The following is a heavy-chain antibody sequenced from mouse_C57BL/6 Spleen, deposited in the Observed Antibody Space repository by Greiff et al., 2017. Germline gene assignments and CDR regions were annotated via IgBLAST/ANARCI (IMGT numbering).Heavy chain of an antibody. J-gene: IGHJ4*01. CDR2: IYPRDGST. CDR3: VRSKYYGSSYNAMDY. D-gene: IGHD1-1*01. CDR1: GYTFTDHT. V-gene: IGHV1-78*01. Sequence: QVQLQQSDAELVKPGASVKISCKVSGYTFTDHTIHWMKQRPEQGLEWIGYIYPRDGSTKYNEKFKGKATLTADKSSSTAYMQLNSLTSEDSAVYFCVRSKYYGSSYNAMDYWGQGTSVTVSS.